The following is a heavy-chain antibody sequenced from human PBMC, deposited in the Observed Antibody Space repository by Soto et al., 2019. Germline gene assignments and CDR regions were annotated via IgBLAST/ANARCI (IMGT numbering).Heavy chain of an antibody. J-gene: IGHJ5*02. V-gene: IGHV3-30-3*01. CDR3: ARQQGSYYYGSGSYLRGVGSWFDP. CDR1: GFTFSSYA. CDR2: ISYDGSNK. D-gene: IGHD3-10*01. Sequence: GGSLRLSCAASGFTFSSYAMHWVRQAPGKGLEWVAVISYDGSNKYYADSVKGRFTISRDNSKNTLYLQMNSLRAEDTAVYYCARQQGSYYYGSGSYLRGVGSWFDPWGQGTLVTVSS.